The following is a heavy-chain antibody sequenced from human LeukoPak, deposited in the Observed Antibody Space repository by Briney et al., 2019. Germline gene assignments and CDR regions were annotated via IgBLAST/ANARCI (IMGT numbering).Heavy chain of an antibody. Sequence: PSETLSLTCTVSGGSISSYYWSWIRQPPGKGLEWIGYIYYSGSTNYNPSLKSQVTISVDTSKNQFSLKLSSVTAEDTAVYYCARLLPGDYYYMDVWRKGTTVTVPS. CDR1: GGSISSYY. J-gene: IGHJ6*03. V-gene: IGHV4-59*01. CDR3: ARLLPGDYYYMDV. CDR2: IYYSGST. D-gene: IGHD3-22*01.